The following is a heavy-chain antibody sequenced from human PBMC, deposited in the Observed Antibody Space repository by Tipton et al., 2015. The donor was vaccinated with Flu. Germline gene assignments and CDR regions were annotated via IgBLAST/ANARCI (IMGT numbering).Heavy chain of an antibody. Sequence: QLVQSGAEVKNPGASVKVSCKASGYTFTGYYIHWVRQAPGQGLEWMGWMNPNSGNTSYSKKFQGRVTMTRNTSISTAYMELSSLRSGDTAVYYCARGPRYCSGGSCYLRDPWGQGTLVTVSS. J-gene: IGHJ5*02. CDR1: GYTFTGYY. CDR2: MNPNSGNT. V-gene: IGHV1-8*01. D-gene: IGHD2-15*01. CDR3: ARGPRYCSGGSCYLRDP.